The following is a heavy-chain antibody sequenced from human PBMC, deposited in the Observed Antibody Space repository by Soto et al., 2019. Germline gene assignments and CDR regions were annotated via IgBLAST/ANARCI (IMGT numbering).Heavy chain of an antibody. J-gene: IGHJ6*02. V-gene: IGHV3-30*18. D-gene: IGHD2-2*01. CDR1: GFPFSDYG. Sequence: QVQLVESGGGVVQPGRSLRLSCAASGFPFSDYGIHWVRQAPGKGLEWVAVISSDGSNEYYADSVKGRFTISRDNSKNTVSLQMNSLTTEDSASYYCAKQISPYCSRVTCYDLYFYYAMDVWSQGTTVTVSS. CDR3: AKQISPYCSRVTCYDLYFYYAMDV. CDR2: ISSDGSNE.